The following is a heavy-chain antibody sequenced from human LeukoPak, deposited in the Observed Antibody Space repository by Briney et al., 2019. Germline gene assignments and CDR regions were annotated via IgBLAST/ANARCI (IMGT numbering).Heavy chain of an antibody. CDR1: GGAISSYY. CDR3: ARSSSASSVVSP. CDR2: IYYSGST. J-gene: IGHJ5*02. V-gene: IGHV4-59*08. D-gene: IGHD6-6*01. Sequence: SETLSLTCTVSGGAISSYYWSWIRQPPGKGLEWIGYIYYSGSTNYNPSLKSRVTISVDTSKNQLSLKLSSVTAADTAVYYCARSSSASSVVSPWGQGTLVTVSS.